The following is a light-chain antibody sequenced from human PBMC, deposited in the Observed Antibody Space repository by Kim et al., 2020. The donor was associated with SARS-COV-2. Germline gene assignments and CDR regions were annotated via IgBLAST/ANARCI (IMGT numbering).Light chain of an antibody. CDR1: DLGDKY. V-gene: IGLV3-1*01. CDR3: QAGDSNTGVV. CDR2: QDT. J-gene: IGLJ2*01. Sequence: VSPGQTATITCSGHDLGDKYVSWCQQKPGQSPVLVLYQDTRRPSGIPERFSGSNSGNTATLTISGTQAVDEGDYYCQAGDSNTGVVFGGGTKLTVL.